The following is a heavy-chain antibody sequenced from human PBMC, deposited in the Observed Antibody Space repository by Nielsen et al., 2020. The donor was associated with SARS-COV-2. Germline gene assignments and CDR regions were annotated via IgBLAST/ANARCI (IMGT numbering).Heavy chain of an antibody. Sequence: ASVKVSCKASGYTFANYPITWVRQAPGQGLQFMGWISTYNGDTDYAQNLRDRVTMTTDTSTGTAYMELRSLTSDDTAVYYCARENMATIADYYYYYGMDVWGQGTTVTVSS. D-gene: IGHD5-24*01. CDR3: ARENMATIADYYYYYGMDV. CDR1: GYTFANYP. J-gene: IGHJ6*02. V-gene: IGHV1-18*01. CDR2: ISTYNGDT.